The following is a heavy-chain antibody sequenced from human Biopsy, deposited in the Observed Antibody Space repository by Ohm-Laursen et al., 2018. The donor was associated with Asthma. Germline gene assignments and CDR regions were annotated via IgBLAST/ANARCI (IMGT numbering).Heavy chain of an antibody. J-gene: IGHJ3*02. CDR1: GFAASRDH. CDR3: VRDGTEEAFDI. D-gene: IGHD1-1*01. CDR2: ISKDASTQ. Sequence: SLRLSCAASGFAASRDHMFWVRQAQGNGLERAGVISKDASTQAYADSVKGRFTMARDNSKNTLDLQMNSLREEDTAVYYCVRDGTEEAFDIWGKGTVVSVSS. V-gene: IGHV3-30*16.